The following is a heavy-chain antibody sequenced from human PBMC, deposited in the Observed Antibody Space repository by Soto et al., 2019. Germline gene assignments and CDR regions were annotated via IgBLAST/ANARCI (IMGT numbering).Heavy chain of an antibody. D-gene: IGHD5-12*01. CDR2: ISSSSTIT. Sequence: LRLSCAASGFTFSSYEMDWVRQAPGKGLEWVAHISSSSTITYYGDSVKGRFTISRDNADNSLYLQMNSLRAEDTAVYYCTKEKAVIHSGYDAFDIWGRGTMVTVSS. CDR1: GFTFSSYE. CDR3: TKEKAVIHSGYDAFDI. J-gene: IGHJ3*02. V-gene: IGHV3-48*03.